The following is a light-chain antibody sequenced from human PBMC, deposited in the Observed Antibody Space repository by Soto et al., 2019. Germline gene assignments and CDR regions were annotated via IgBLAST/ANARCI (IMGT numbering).Light chain of an antibody. Sequence: QAVVTQPASVSGSPGQSITISCTGTSSDVDGYNYVSWYQYHPGKAPKLMIYDVNNRPSGVSNRFSGSKSGNTASLTISGLQAEDEADYYCSSFTISRNTVIFGGGTKLTVL. J-gene: IGLJ2*01. CDR2: DVN. CDR1: SSDVDGYNY. V-gene: IGLV2-14*01. CDR3: SSFTISRNTVI.